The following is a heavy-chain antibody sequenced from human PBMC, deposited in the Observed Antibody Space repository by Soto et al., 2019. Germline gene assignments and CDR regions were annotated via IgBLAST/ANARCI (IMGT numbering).Heavy chain of an antibody. Sequence: GGSLRLSCAASGFTFSSYWMSWVRQAPGKGLEWVANIKQDGSEKYYVDSVKGRFTISRDNAKNSLYLQMNSLRAEDTAVYYCARDPITFGGGNWFDPWGQGTLVTVSS. D-gene: IGHD3-16*01. CDR1: GFTFSSYW. J-gene: IGHJ5*02. V-gene: IGHV3-7*01. CDR2: IKQDGSEK. CDR3: ARDPITFGGGNWFDP.